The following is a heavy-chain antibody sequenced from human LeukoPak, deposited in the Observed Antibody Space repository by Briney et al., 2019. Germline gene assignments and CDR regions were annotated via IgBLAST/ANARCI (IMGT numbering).Heavy chain of an antibody. CDR3: AKDLIGGNIVATIPEC. Sequence: PGGSLRLSCVASGFTFSIYPMSWVRQAPGKGLEWVSGISGSGGSTDYADSVKGRFAISIDNAKNTLYLQMNSLRVEDTAVYYCAKDLIGGNIVATIPECWGQGTLVTVSS. CDR1: GFTFSIYP. CDR2: ISGSGGST. D-gene: IGHD5-12*01. V-gene: IGHV3-23*01. J-gene: IGHJ4*02.